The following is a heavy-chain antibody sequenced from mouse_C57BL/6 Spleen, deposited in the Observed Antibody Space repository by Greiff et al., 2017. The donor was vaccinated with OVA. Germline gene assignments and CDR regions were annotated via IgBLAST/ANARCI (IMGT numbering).Heavy chain of an antibody. J-gene: IGHJ2*01. CDR2: IYPGDGDT. CDR3: ARAWDSYFDY. CDR1: GYAFSSSW. V-gene: IGHV1-82*01. Sequence: VQLVESGPELVKPGASVKISCKASGYAFSSSWMNWVKQRPGKGLEWIGRIYPGDGDTNYNGKFKGKATLTADKSSSTAYMQLSSLTSEDSAVYFCARAWDSYFDYWGQGTTLTVSS. D-gene: IGHD4-1*01.